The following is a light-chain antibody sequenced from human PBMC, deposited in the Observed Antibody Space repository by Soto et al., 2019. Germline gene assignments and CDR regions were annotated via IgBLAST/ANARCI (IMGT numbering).Light chain of an antibody. CDR2: NDN. V-gene: IGLV1-44*01. Sequence: QSVLTQPPSASGTPGQRVTISCSGSSSNIGSNTVNWYQQITGTAPKLLIYNDNQRPSGVPDRFSGSKSGTSGSLAISGLQSEDEGDYYCQAYDYSLTAMVFGGGTKLTVL. J-gene: IGLJ3*02. CDR3: QAYDYSLTAMV. CDR1: SSNIGSNT.